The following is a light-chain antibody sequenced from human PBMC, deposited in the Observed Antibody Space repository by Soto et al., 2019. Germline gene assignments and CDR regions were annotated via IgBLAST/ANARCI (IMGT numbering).Light chain of an antibody. CDR1: SSDVGGYNY. CDR3: SSYTSRSTRV. J-gene: IGLJ1*01. CDR2: EVS. V-gene: IGLV2-14*01. Sequence: QSALTQPASVSGSPGQSITISCTGTSSDVGGYNYVSWYQQHPGKAPKLMIYEVSNRPSGVSNRFSGSKSGNTASLTISGLQAEEEADYYCSSYTSRSTRVFGTGTKLTVL.